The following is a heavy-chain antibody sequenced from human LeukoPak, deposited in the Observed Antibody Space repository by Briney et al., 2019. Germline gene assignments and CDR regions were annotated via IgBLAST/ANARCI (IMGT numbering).Heavy chain of an antibody. V-gene: IGHV4-39*07. J-gene: IGHJ4*02. Sequence: SETLSLSCTVSVASISSSTDYWGWIRQRPGKGLEWSAKIYYSGSTYYNPSLKSRVTMSVDTSKNQFSLKLSSVTAADTAVYYCARGDYYGSGSYYTANYFDYWGQGTLVTVSS. CDR2: IYYSGST. CDR3: ARGDYYGSGSYYTANYFDY. D-gene: IGHD3-10*01. CDR1: VASISSSTDY.